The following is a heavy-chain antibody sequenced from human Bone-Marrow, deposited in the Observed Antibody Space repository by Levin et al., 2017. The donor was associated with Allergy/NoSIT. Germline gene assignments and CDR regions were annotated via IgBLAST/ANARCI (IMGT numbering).Heavy chain of an antibody. Sequence: GESLKISCAASGFTFSSYGMHWVRQAPGKGLEWVAFISYDGGKKDYGESVKGRFTISRDNSKNTVYLQMNSLRVEDTAVYYCAKDRGIYGFWSDFSTKMSWGQGSLVTVTS. D-gene: IGHD3-3*01. CDR2: ISYDGGKK. CDR3: AKDRGIYGFWSDFSTKMS. CDR1: GFTFSSYG. J-gene: IGHJ1*01. V-gene: IGHV3-30*18.